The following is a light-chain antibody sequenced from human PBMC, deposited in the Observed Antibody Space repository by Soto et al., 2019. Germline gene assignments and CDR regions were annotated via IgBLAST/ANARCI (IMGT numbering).Light chain of an antibody. J-gene: IGKJ3*01. Sequence: ENVLTQAPGTMSLSPGERATLSCRASQSVTGSYLAWYQQKPGQAPRLLIYGASSRASGIPDRFSGSWSGTDFALTISRLEPEDFAVYYCQQYGSSPPVTFGPGTKVDIK. V-gene: IGKV3-20*01. CDR1: QSVTGSY. CDR2: GAS. CDR3: QQYGSSPPVT.